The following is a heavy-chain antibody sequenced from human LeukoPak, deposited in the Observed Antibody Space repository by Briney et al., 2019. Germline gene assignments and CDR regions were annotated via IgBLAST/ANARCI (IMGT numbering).Heavy chain of an antibody. V-gene: IGHV4-59*01. Sequence: SETLSLTCTVSGGSISSYYWSWIRQPPGKGLKWIGYIYYSGSTNYNPSLKSRVTISVDTSKNQFSLKLSSVTAADTAVYYCARLSSSQGGIDYWGQGTLVTVSS. CDR2: IYYSGST. CDR3: ARLSSSQGGIDY. CDR1: GGSISSYY. D-gene: IGHD2-2*01. J-gene: IGHJ4*02.